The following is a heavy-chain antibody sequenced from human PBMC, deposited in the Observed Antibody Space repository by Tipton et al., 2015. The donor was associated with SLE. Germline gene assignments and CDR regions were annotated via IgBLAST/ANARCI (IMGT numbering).Heavy chain of an antibody. D-gene: IGHD6-19*01. J-gene: IGHJ5*02. CDR1: GGSISSGSFY. CDR2: SYTRGST. Sequence: TLSPTCTVSGGSISSGSFYCSLIRRPAGKGLEWIWHSYTRGSTNYNPSLKSRVTISVDTSKNQFSLKLSSVTAADTAVYYCGVSGWYSSWFDPWGQGTLVTVSS. V-gene: IGHV4-61*09. CDR3: GVSGWYSSWFDP.